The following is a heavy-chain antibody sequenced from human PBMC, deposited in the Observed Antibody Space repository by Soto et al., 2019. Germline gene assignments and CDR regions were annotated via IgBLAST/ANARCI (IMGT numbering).Heavy chain of an antibody. J-gene: IGHJ4*01. D-gene: IGHD5-12*01. CDR2: INAGNGNT. Sequence: QVQLVQSGAEVKKPGASVKVSCKASGITFSTYAIHWVRQAPGQGLEWMGWINAGNGNTRYSQKFQGRVTLTRDTSASTTYMDLSSLRSEDTAIYYCARAISGYVTWGHGTLVTVSS. V-gene: IGHV1-3*01. CDR1: GITFSTYA. CDR3: ARAISGYVT.